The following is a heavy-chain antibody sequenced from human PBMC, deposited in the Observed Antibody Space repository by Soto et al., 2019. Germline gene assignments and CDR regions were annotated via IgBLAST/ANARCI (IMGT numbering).Heavy chain of an antibody. D-gene: IGHD3-22*01. V-gene: IGHV3-74*01. J-gene: IGHJ4*02. Sequence: EVQLVESGGGLVQPGGSLRLSCAASGFTFNTYWMQWVRQAPGKGLVWVSRIKSDGSYTNYADSVKGRFTISRDNAKITLFLQMNSLGAEDTAVYYCATGGSGYFTYWGQGTLVTVSS. CDR1: GFTFNTYW. CDR2: IKSDGSYT. CDR3: ATGGSGYFTY.